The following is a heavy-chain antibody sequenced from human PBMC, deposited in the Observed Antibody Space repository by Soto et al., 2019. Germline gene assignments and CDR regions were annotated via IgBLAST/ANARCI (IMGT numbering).Heavy chain of an antibody. Sequence: PGGSLRLSCAASGFTFSSYAMHWVRQAPGKGLEWVAVISYDGSNKYYADSVKGRFTISRDNSKNTLYLQMNSLRAEDTAVYYCARVSAVAGIGIPHDAFDIWGQGTMVTVSS. D-gene: IGHD6-19*01. CDR2: ISYDGSNK. CDR1: GFTFSSYA. CDR3: ARVSAVAGIGIPHDAFDI. V-gene: IGHV3-30-3*01. J-gene: IGHJ3*02.